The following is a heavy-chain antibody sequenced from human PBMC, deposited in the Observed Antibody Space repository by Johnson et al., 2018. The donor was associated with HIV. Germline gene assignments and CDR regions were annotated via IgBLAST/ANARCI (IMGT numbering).Heavy chain of an antibody. J-gene: IGHJ3*02. D-gene: IGHD5-18*01. CDR3: ARGRRIQLWLLADAFDI. Sequence: VQLVESGGGVVQPGRSLRLSCAASGFTFSDYWMTWVRQAPGKGLEWVANIKQDGSEKYYVDSVKGRFTISRDNAKNSLYLQMNSLRAEDTAVYYCARGRRIQLWLLADAFDIWGPGTMVTVSS. V-gene: IGHV3-7*02. CDR1: GFTFSDYW. CDR2: IKQDGSEK.